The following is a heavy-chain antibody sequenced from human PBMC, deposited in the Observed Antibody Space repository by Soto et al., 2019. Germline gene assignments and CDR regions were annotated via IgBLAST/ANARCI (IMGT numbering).Heavy chain of an antibody. CDR1: GFTFSSYA. J-gene: IGHJ4*02. CDR2: ISYDGSNK. V-gene: IGHV3-30-3*01. D-gene: IGHD5-18*01. Sequence: GGSLRLSCAASGFTFSSYAMHWVRQAPGKGLEWVAVISYDGSNKYYADSVKGRFTISRDNSKNTLYLQMNSLRAEDTAVYYCARDRTAMVPSSVGHWGQGTLVTVSS. CDR3: ARDRTAMVPSSVGH.